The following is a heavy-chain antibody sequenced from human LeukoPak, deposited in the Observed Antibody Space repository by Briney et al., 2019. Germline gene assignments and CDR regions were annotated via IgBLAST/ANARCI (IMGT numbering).Heavy chain of an antibody. CDR1: GFTFSSYS. V-gene: IGHV3-48*01. Sequence: GGSLRLSCAASGFTFSSYSMNWVRQAPGKGLEWVSYISSSSSTIYYADSVKGRFTISRDNAKNSLYLQMNSLRAEDTAAYYCARGGDYVPGLFDYWGQGTLVTASS. CDR3: ARGGDYVPGLFDY. J-gene: IGHJ4*02. D-gene: IGHD4-17*01. CDR2: ISSSSSTI.